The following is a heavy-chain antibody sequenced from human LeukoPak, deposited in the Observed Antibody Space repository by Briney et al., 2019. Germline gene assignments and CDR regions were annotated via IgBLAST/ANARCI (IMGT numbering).Heavy chain of an antibody. CDR2: IYWNDDK. D-gene: IGHD1-26*01. Sequence: ESGPTLVISTETLTLTCTCSGFSLSTRGVGVGWMRQPPGNALGWLGLIYWNDDKAYSPSLKNRLTITKDTSKNQVVLTMTNMDPVDTATYYCAHTKYIVGTTYSWFDPWGQGTLVTVSS. J-gene: IGHJ5*02. CDR1: GFSLSTRGVG. V-gene: IGHV2-5*01. CDR3: AHTKYIVGTTYSWFDP.